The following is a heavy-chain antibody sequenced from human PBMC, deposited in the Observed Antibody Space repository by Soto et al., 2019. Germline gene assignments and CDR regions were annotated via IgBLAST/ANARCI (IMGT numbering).Heavy chain of an antibody. V-gene: IGHV3-66*01. CDR3: ASRVTAGY. Sequence: EVQLVESGGGLVQPGGSLRLSCAASGFTVSSNYMSWVRQAPGKGLGWGSVIYSGGTTYYADSVKGRFTISRDNSKNTLYLQMNSLRAEDTAVYYCASRVTAGYWGQGTLVTVSS. CDR1: GFTVSSNY. J-gene: IGHJ4*02. D-gene: IGHD2-21*02. CDR2: IYSGGTT.